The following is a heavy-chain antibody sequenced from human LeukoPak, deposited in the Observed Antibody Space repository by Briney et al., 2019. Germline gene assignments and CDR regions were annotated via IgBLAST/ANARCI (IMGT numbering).Heavy chain of an antibody. CDR1: GFTFSNYA. D-gene: IGHD1-26*01. J-gene: IGHJ4*02. CDR2: IGSSGVSTI. V-gene: IGHV3-48*02. CDR3: ATDKPPVGAIEY. Sequence: GGSLRLSCAASGFTFSNYAMSWVRQAPGKGLEWISYIGSSGVSTIYYADSVKGRFTISRDNARNSLYLQMNTLRDEDTAVYFCATDKPPVGAIEYWGQGTLVTVSS.